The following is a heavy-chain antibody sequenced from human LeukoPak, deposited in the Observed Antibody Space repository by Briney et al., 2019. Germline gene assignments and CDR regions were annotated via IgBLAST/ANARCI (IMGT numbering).Heavy chain of an antibody. CDR1: GFSFSNYG. J-gene: IGHJ4*02. CDR3: AKDSIPKSSFWSGYLGDPDY. D-gene: IGHD3-3*01. CDR2: TRFDGSSE. V-gene: IGHV3-30*02. Sequence: GGSLRLSCAAPGFSFSNYGMHWVRQAPGKGLQWMAFTRFDGSSEHYADSVKGRFTISRDNSKNTLYLQLNSLRLEDTAFYICAKDSIPKSSFWSGYLGDPDYWGQGTLVTVSS.